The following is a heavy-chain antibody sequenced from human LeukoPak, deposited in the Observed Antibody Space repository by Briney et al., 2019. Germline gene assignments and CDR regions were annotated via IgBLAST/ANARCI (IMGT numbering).Heavy chain of an antibody. CDR3: ARLGIDTIVLGLEVFDM. CDR1: GYTFSSYA. D-gene: IGHD7-27*01. Sequence: VASVKVSCKASGYTFSSYAISWVRPAPGQGLEWMGGIIPIFGTANYAQKVQGRVTITADKSTSTAYMELRSLRSEDTAVYYCARLGIDTIVLGLEVFDMWGEGSMVSVSS. J-gene: IGHJ3*02. CDR2: IIPIFGTA. V-gene: IGHV1-69*06.